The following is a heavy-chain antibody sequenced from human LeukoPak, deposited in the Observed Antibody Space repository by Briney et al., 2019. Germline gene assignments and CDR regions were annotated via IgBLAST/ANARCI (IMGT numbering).Heavy chain of an antibody. V-gene: IGHV1-69*13. D-gene: IGHD3-22*01. J-gene: IGHJ4*02. Sequence: SVTVSCKASGGTFSSYAISWVRQAPGQGLEWMGGIIPIFATANYAQKFQGRVTITADESTSTAYMELSSLRSEDTAVYYCARGPITTRSHFDYWGQGTLVTVSS. CDR2: IIPIFATA. CDR3: ARGPITTRSHFDY. CDR1: GGTFSSYA.